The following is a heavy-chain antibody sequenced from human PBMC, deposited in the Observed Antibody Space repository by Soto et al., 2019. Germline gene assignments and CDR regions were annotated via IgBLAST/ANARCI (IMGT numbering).Heavy chain of an antibody. CDR2: IDYSGTA. Sequence: SETLSLTCTVSSGSISVTNVFWGWVRQPPVKGLEWIGNIDYSGTAYFSPSLATRVTFHVDTSKNQFSLTLYSVTAADTAVYYCARITGRHLDYWGQGILVNVSS. D-gene: IGHD1-20*01. CDR1: SGSISVTNVF. J-gene: IGHJ4*02. CDR3: ARITGRHLDY. V-gene: IGHV4-39*01.